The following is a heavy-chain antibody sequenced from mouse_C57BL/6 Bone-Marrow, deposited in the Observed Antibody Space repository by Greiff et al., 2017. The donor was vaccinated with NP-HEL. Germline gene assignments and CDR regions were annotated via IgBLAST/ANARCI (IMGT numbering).Heavy chain of an antibody. CDR1: GYSFTGYY. Sequence: VQLQQSGPELVKPGASVKISCKASGYSFTGYYMNWVKQSPEKSLEWIGEINPSTGGTTYNQKFKAKATLTVDKSSSTAYMQLKSLTSEDSAVYYCARSIGTLNDYWGQGTTLTVSS. CDR3: ARSIGTLNDY. V-gene: IGHV1-42*01. J-gene: IGHJ2*01. CDR2: INPSTGGT.